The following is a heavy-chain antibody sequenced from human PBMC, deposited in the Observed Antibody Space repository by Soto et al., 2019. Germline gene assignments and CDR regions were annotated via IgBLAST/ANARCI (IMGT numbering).Heavy chain of an antibody. V-gene: IGHV3-11*01. CDR2: ISSSGSTI. Sequence: GSLRLSCAASGFTFSDYYMSWIRQAPGKGLEWVSYISSSGSTIYYADSVKGRFTISRDNAKNSLYLQMNSLRAEDTAVYYCARDQDFWSGYYIGAFDIWGQGTMVTVSS. D-gene: IGHD3-3*01. CDR3: ARDQDFWSGYYIGAFDI. J-gene: IGHJ3*02. CDR1: GFTFSDYY.